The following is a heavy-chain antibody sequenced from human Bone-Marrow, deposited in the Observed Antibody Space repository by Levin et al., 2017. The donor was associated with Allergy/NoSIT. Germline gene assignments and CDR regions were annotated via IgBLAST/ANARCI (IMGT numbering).Heavy chain of an antibody. CDR1: AASVTSYW. V-gene: IGHV5-51*01. D-gene: IGHD4-23*01. J-gene: IGHJ4*02. CDR2: IYPGDSDT. CDR3: VRQGGNSAVDY. Sequence: PGGSLRLSCKAPAASVTSYWIAWVRQMPGKGVEWMGIIYPGDSDTRYSPSFQGQFTISADKSIRTAYLQWRSLKASDTAMYYCVRQGGNSAVDYWGQGTLVTVSS.